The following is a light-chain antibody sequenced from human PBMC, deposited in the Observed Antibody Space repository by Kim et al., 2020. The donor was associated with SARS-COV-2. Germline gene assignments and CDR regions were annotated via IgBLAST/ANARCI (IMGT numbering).Light chain of an antibody. CDR2: AAS. Sequence: SASTGDRVTISCQMSQDISSYLAWYQQKPGKAPELLIYAASTLQSGVPSRFSGSGSGTDFTLTISCLQSEDFATYYCQQYDSFPPTFGQGTKLEI. CDR3: QQYDSFPPT. V-gene: IGKV1D-8*02. CDR1: QDISSY. J-gene: IGKJ2*01.